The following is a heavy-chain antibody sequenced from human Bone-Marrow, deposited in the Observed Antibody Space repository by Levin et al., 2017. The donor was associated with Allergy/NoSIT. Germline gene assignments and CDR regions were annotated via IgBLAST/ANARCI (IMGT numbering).Heavy chain of an antibody. CDR3: ARPYYYDSRGYTPFDY. J-gene: IGHJ4*02. Sequence: GESLKISCKASGYTLTSYAMHWVRQAPGQRLEWMGWINAGNGNTKYSQKFQGRVTITRDTSASTAYMELSSLRSEDTAVYYCARPYYYDSRGYTPFDYWGQGTLVTVSS. CDR2: INAGNGNT. D-gene: IGHD3-22*01. V-gene: IGHV1-3*01. CDR1: GYTLTSYA.